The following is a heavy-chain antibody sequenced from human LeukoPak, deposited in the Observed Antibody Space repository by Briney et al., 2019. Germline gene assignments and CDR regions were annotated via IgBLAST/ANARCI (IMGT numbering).Heavy chain of an antibody. D-gene: IGHD3-9*01. J-gene: IGHJ3*02. CDR3: ASHYDILTGYYNVDAFDI. V-gene: IGHV1-69*05. CDR1: GGTFSSYA. CDR2: IIPIFGTA. Sequence: SVKVSCKASGGTFSSYAISWVRQAPGQGLEWMGRIIPIFGTANYAQKFQGRVTITTDESTSTAYMELSSLRSEDTAVYYCASHYDILTGYYNVDAFDIWGQGTMVTVSS.